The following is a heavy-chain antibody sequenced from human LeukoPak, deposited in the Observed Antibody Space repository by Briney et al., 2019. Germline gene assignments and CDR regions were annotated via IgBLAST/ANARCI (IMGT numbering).Heavy chain of an antibody. D-gene: IGHD3-10*01. V-gene: IGHV3-23*01. Sequence: GGSLRLSCAASGFTFSTYGMTWVRQAPGRGLEWVSAISGSAARTFYADSVKGRFTISRDNSKNTLYLQMNSLRAEDTAVYYCARDQVGSGMYYYYMDVWGKGTTVTISS. CDR1: GFTFSTYG. CDR3: ARDQVGSGMYYYYMDV. J-gene: IGHJ6*03. CDR2: ISGSAART.